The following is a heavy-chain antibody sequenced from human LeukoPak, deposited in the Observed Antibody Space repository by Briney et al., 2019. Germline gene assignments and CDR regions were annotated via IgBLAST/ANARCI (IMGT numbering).Heavy chain of an antibody. Sequence: GGSLRLSCVVSGFTFSSYEMNWVRQAPGKGLEWVSYISSRGSTIYYADSVKGRFTISRDNAKNSLYLQMNSLRAEDTAVYYCARKGTPGDAFDIWGQGTMVTVSS. CDR2: ISSRGSTI. CDR1: GFTFSSYE. D-gene: IGHD1-7*01. V-gene: IGHV3-48*03. J-gene: IGHJ3*02. CDR3: ARKGTPGDAFDI.